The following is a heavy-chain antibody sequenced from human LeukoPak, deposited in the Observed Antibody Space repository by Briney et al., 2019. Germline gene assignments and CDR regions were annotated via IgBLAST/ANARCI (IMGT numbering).Heavy chain of an antibody. CDR3: ARVSRGGIAARPVYYYMDV. Sequence: GGSLRLSCAASGFTFSSYSMNWVRQAPGKGLEWVSSISSSYIYYADSVKGRFTISRDNAKNSLYLQMNSLRAEDTAVYYCARVSRGGIAARPVYYYMDVWGKGTTVTVSS. CDR2: ISSSYI. J-gene: IGHJ6*03. CDR1: GFTFSSYS. V-gene: IGHV3-21*01. D-gene: IGHD6-6*01.